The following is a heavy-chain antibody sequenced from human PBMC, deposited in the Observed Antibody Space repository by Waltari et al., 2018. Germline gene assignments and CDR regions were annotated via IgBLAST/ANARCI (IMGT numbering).Heavy chain of an antibody. V-gene: IGHV1-8*01. Sequence: QVQLVQSGAEVKKPGASVKVSCKASGYTFTSYDINWVRQATGQGLEWREWMNLNSGNTDYAQKVQGRVTMTRNTAISTAYMELRSLRSEDTAVYYCARSDSSGTLGDYWGQGTLVTVSS. CDR2: MNLNSGNT. D-gene: IGHD6-19*01. CDR1: GYTFTSYD. CDR3: ARSDSSGTLGDY. J-gene: IGHJ4*02.